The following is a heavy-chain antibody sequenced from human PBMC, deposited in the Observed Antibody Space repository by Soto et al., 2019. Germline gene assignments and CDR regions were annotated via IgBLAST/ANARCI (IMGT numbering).Heavy chain of an antibody. CDR2: ISAYNGNP. D-gene: IGHD6-25*01. CDR3: ARDDASATFAFDY. V-gene: IGHV1-18*04. Sequence: QVQLVQSGAEVKKPGASVKVSCKASGYTFTSYGISWVRQAPGQGLEWMGWISAYNGNPNYAPTLQGRVTMTTDTSKSTAYMELGSLRSDDPGVYYCARDDASATFAFDYWGQGTLVTVSS. CDR1: GYTFTSYG. J-gene: IGHJ4*02.